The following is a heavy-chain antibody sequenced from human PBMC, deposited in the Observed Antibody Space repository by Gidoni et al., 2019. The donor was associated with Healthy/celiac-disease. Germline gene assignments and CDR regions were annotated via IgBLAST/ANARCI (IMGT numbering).Heavy chain of an antibody. CDR2: IRSKAYGGTT. CDR1: GFTFGDYA. V-gene: IGHV3-49*03. D-gene: IGHD3-3*01. Sequence: LSCTASGFTFGDYAMSWFRQAPGKGLEWVGFIRSKAYGGTTEYAASVKGRFTISRDDSKSIAYLQMNSLKTEDTAVYYCTRSDFWSGYCFDYWGQGTLVTVSS. J-gene: IGHJ4*02. CDR3: TRSDFWSGYCFDY.